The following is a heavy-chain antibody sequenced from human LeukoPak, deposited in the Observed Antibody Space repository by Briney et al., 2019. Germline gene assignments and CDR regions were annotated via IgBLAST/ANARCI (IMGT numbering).Heavy chain of an antibody. Sequence: GGSLRLSCAASGFTFSSYWMSWVRQAPGKGLEWVANIKQDGSEKYYVDSVKGRFTISRDNAKNSLYLQMNGLRAEDTAVYYCARIITMVRGVIPWFDHWGQGTLVTVSS. CDR1: GFTFSSYW. CDR2: IKQDGSEK. CDR3: ARIITMVRGVIPWFDH. D-gene: IGHD3-10*01. J-gene: IGHJ5*02. V-gene: IGHV3-7*01.